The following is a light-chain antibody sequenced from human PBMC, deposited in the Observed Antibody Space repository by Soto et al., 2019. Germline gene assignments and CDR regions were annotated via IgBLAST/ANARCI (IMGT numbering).Light chain of an antibody. CDR3: SSKRTTTSLV. CDR2: EVT. J-gene: IGLJ1*01. Sequence: QSVLTQPASVSGSPGQSITISCTGASSDIGGYNYVSWYQHHPGKAPKLLIYEVTNRPSGVSNRFSGSKSGNTASLTISGLQADDEADYYCSSKRTTTSLVFGTGTKVTVL. CDR1: SSDIGGYNY. V-gene: IGLV2-14*01.